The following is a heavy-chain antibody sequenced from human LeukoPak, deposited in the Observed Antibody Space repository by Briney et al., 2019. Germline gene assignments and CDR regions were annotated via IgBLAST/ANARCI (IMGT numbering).Heavy chain of an antibody. Sequence: PGGSLRLSCAASGFTFDDYAMHWVRQAPGKGLEWVSGISWNSGSIGYADSVKSRFTISRDNAKNSLYLQMNSLRAEDTALYYCARGYSSGWYLFDYWGQGTLVTVSS. CDR1: GFTFDDYA. CDR2: ISWNSGSI. V-gene: IGHV3-9*01. D-gene: IGHD6-19*01. J-gene: IGHJ4*02. CDR3: ARGYSSGWYLFDY.